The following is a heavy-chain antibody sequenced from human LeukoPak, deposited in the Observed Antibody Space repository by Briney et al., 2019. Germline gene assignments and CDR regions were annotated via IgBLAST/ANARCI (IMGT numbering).Heavy chain of an antibody. CDR2: IYHSGST. D-gene: IGHD6-13*01. CDR1: GESFSDYY. V-gene: IGHV4-34*01. J-gene: IGHJ4*02. CDR3: ATYSRGRAAAGY. Sequence: SETLSLTCAVYGESFSDYYWSWIRQPPGKGLEWIGEIYHSGSTNYNPSLKSRVTISVDKSKNQFSLKLSSVTAADTAVYYCATYSRGRAAAGYWGQGTLVTVSS.